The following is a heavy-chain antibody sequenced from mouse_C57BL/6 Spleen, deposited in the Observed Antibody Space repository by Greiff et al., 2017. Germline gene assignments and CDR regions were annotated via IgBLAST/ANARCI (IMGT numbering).Heavy chain of an antibody. CDR1: GFTFSDYG. CDR3: ARREMTDWYFDV. J-gene: IGHJ1*03. Sequence: EVKLVESGGGLVKPGGSLKLSCAASGFTFSDYGMHWVRQAPEKGLEWVAYISSGSSTIYYADTVKGRFTISRDNAKNTLFLQRTSLRSEDTAMYYGARREMTDWYFDVWGTGTTVTVSS. CDR2: ISSGSSTI. V-gene: IGHV5-17*01.